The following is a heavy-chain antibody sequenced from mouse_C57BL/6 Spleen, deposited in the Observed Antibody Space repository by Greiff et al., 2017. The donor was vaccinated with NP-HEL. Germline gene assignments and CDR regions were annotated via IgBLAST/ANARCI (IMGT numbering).Heavy chain of an antibody. Sequence: DVQLQESGPGLVKPSQSLSLTCSVTGYSITSGYYWNWIRQFPGNKLEWMGYISYDGSNNYNPSLKNRISITRDTSKNQFFLKLNSVTTEDTATYYCARDYYGSSYENYFDYWGQGTTLTVSS. CDR1: GYSITSGYY. CDR3: ARDYYGSSYENYFDY. D-gene: IGHD1-1*01. J-gene: IGHJ2*01. CDR2: ISYDGSN. V-gene: IGHV3-6*01.